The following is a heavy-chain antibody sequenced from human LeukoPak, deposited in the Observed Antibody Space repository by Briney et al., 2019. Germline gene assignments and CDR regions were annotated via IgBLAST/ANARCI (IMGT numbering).Heavy chain of an antibody. CDR1: GFTFSNYA. V-gene: IGHV3-23*01. Sequence: GGSLRLSCAASGFTFSNYAVSWVRQAPGKGLEWVSAITASGFSTYYADSVKGRFTISRDNSKNTLYLQMNSLRAEDTALYYCAGEWGQQLVVGYYYGMDVWGQGTTVTVSS. CDR2: ITASGFST. CDR3: AGEWGQQLVVGYYYGMDV. D-gene: IGHD6-13*01. J-gene: IGHJ6*02.